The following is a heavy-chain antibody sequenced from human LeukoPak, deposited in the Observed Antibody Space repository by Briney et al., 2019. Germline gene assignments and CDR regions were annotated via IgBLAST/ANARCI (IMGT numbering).Heavy chain of an antibody. J-gene: IGHJ6*02. CDR2: IYYSGST. D-gene: IGHD6-13*01. Sequence: SETLSLTCTVSGGSISSYYWSWIRQPPGKGLEWIGYIYYSGSTNYNPSLESRVTISVDTSKNQFSLKLSSVTAADTAVYYCARRTVWYSSSFYYYYYGMDVWGQGTTVTVSS. V-gene: IGHV4-59*08. CDR1: GGSISSYY. CDR3: ARRTVWYSSSFYYYYYGMDV.